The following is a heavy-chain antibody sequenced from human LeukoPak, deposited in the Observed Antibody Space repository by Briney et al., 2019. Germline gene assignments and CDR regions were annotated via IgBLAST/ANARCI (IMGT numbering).Heavy chain of an antibody. Sequence: ASVKVSCKVSGYTLTELSMHWVRQAPGKGLEWMGGFDPKDGETIYAQKFQGRVTMTEDTSTDTAYMELSSLRSEDTAVYYCATGQPDSSGSLMLGDAFDIWGQGTMVTVSS. CDR2: FDPKDGET. J-gene: IGHJ3*02. CDR3: ATGQPDSSGSLMLGDAFDI. CDR1: GYTLTELS. D-gene: IGHD6-19*01. V-gene: IGHV1-24*01.